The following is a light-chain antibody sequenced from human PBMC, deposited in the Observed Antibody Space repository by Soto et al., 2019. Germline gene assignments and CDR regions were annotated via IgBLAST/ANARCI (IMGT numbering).Light chain of an antibody. CDR1: SSDVGGYYS. CDR3: TSYSSSDIFYV. Sequence: QSALTQPASVSGSPGQSITISCTGTSSDVGGYYSVSWYRHYPGKAPKLIIYGVTNRPSGVSDRFSASKSGNTASLTISGLQAEDEADYFCTSYSSSDIFYVFGTGTKLT. CDR2: GVT. J-gene: IGLJ1*01. V-gene: IGLV2-14*01.